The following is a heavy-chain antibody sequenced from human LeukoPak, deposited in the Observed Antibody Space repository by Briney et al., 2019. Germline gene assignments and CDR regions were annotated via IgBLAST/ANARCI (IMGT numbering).Heavy chain of an antibody. D-gene: IGHD2-15*01. J-gene: IGHJ4*02. Sequence: SESLSLTCTVSGGNISSYYWSWIRQPAGKGLEWIGRIYTSGSTNYNPSLKSRVTMSVDTSKNQFSLKLSSVTAADPAVYYCARVHSSCDRSYCDLWAQGPGVTVSS. CDR3: ARVHSSCDRSYCDL. CDR2: IYTSGST. V-gene: IGHV4-4*07. CDR1: GGNISSYY.